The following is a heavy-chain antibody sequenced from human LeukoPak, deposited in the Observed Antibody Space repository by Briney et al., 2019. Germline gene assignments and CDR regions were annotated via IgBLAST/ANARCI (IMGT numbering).Heavy chain of an antibody. V-gene: IGHV3-7*01. Sequence: PGGSLRISCAASGFTSSNYWMSWVRQAPGKGLEWVANIKQDGSEKYYVDSVKGRFTISRDNAKNSLYLQMNSLRAEDTAVYYCARDRGSSGWYEFDYWGQGTLVTLS. CDR1: GFTSSNYW. J-gene: IGHJ4*02. D-gene: IGHD6-19*01. CDR2: IKQDGSEK. CDR3: ARDRGSSGWYEFDY.